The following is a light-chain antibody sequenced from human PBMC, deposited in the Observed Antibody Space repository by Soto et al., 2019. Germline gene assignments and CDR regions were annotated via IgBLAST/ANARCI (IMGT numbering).Light chain of an antibody. CDR1: QSVGSN. Sequence: EIVMTQSPATLSVSPGERATLSCRASQSVGSNLAWYQQKPGQAPSLLIYGASTRATAFPARFSGSGSGIEFTLTISSLQSEDFAVYFCQQYNNWPRTFGQGTKVEIK. CDR2: GAS. J-gene: IGKJ1*01. CDR3: QQYNNWPRT. V-gene: IGKV3-15*01.